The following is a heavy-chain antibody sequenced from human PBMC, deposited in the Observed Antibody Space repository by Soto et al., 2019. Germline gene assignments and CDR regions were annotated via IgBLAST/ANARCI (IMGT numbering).Heavy chain of an antibody. Sequence: QVQLVQSGAEVKKPGSSVKVSCKASGGTFSSYTISWVRQAPGQGLEWMGRIIPILGIANYAQKFQGRVTITADKSTSTAYMELSSLRSEDTAVYYCARVNIAVDEGYNWFDPWGQGTLVTVSS. CDR2: IIPILGIA. CDR3: ARVNIAVDEGYNWFDP. CDR1: GGTFSSYT. V-gene: IGHV1-69*02. J-gene: IGHJ5*02. D-gene: IGHD6-19*01.